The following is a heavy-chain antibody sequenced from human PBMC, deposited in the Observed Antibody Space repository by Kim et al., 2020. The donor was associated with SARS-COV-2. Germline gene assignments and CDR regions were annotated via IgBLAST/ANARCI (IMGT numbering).Heavy chain of an antibody. D-gene: IGHD3-10*01. CDR1: GFTFSNAW. CDR3: TTDPSAVGSGSYDLMPETKLYYYYGMDV. Sequence: GGSLRLSCAASGFTFSNAWMSWVRQAPGKGLEWVGRIKSKTDGGTTDYAAPVKGRFTISRDDSKNTLYLQMNSLKTEDTAVYYCTTDPSAVGSGSYDLMPETKLYYYYGMDVWGQGTTVTVSS. J-gene: IGHJ6*02. CDR2: IKSKTDGGTT. V-gene: IGHV3-15*01.